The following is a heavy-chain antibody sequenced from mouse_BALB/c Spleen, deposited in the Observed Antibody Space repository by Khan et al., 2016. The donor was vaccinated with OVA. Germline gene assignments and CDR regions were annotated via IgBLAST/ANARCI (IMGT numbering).Heavy chain of an antibody. CDR3: ARPPYFSYAMDN. CDR2: INTYTGEP. Sequence: QIQLVQSGPELKKPGETVKISCKASGHTFTNFGMNWVKQAPGKGLKWMGWINTYTGEPTYADDFNGRFAFSLEASASTAYLQINYLTNEDTATYFCARPPYFSYAMDNWGQGTSVTVSS. D-gene: IGHD2-10*01. J-gene: IGHJ4*01. CDR1: GHTFTNFG. V-gene: IGHV9-3-1*01.